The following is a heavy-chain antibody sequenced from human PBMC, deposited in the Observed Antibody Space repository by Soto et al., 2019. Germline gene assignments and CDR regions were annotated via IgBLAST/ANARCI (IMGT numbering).Heavy chain of an antibody. D-gene: IGHD6-13*01. CDR2: INPSGGST. CDR1: GYTFTSYY. CDR3: ASRGAAAGTGAFDI. J-gene: IGHJ3*02. V-gene: IGHV1-46*01. Sequence: ASVKVSCKASGYTFTSYYMHWVRQAPGQGLEWMGIINPSGGSTSYAQKFQGRVTMTRDTSTSTVYMELSSLRSEDTAVYYCASRGAAAGTGAFDIWGQGNPGHRLL.